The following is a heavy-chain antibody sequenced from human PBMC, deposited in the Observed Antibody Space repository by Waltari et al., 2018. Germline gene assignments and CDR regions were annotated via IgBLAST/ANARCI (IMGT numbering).Heavy chain of an antibody. D-gene: IGHD5-12*01. CDR2: IYAGGNT. CDR3: ARAGLGSPVEWLRLFDQ. V-gene: IGHV3-53*01. CDR1: GFTVSYNY. Sequence: EVQLVESGGGLIQPGGSLRLSCAASGFTVSYNYMSWVRQAPGKGRGGLLVIYAGGNTYYADSGKGRFTSSRDNSKSTLYLEMNSLRAEDTAVYYCARAGLGSPVEWLRLFDQWGQGTLVTVSS. J-gene: IGHJ4*02.